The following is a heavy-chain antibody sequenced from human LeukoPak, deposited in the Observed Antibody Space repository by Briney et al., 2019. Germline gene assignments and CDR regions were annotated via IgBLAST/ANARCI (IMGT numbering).Heavy chain of an antibody. CDR3: ARGGYSSGWYVGYNWFDP. D-gene: IGHD6-19*01. CDR1: TFSIGTNYY. Sequence: PSETLSLTCTVSTFSIGTNYYWGWIRQPPGKGLEWIASTSHSGRTFYKTPLQSRVTMSVDTSKNQFSLSLRSVTAADTAVYYCARGGYSSGWYVGYNWFDPWGQGTLVTVSS. V-gene: IGHV4-38-2*02. J-gene: IGHJ5*02. CDR2: TSHSGRT.